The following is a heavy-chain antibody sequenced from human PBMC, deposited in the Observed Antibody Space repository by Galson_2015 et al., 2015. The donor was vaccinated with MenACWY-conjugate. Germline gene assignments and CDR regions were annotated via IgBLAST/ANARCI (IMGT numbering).Heavy chain of an antibody. CDR1: GLTFNTHW. CDR2: IKHDGSGT. Sequence: SLRLSCAASGLTFNTHWMGWVRQAPGAGLQWVANIKHDGSGTYYVDFVKGRFTISRDNARNSLYLHMNNLRAEDTAAYYCTRAKEQWLSKTFDVWGQGTMVTVSS. V-gene: IGHV3-7*01. J-gene: IGHJ3*01. CDR3: TRAKEQWLSKTFDV. D-gene: IGHD6-19*01.